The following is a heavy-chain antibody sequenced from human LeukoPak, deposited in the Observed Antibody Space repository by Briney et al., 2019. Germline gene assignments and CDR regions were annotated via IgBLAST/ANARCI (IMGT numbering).Heavy chain of an antibody. CDR1: GGSISSSSYY. V-gene: IGHV4-31*03. CDR2: IYYSGST. J-gene: IGHJ4*02. D-gene: IGHD6-19*01. Sequence: PSETLSLTCTVSGGSISSSSYYWSWIRQHPGKGLEWIGYIYYSGSTYYNPSLKSRVTISVDTSKNQFSLKLSSVTAADTAVYYCARDLGSGWYGPFDYWGQGTLVTVSS. CDR3: ARDLGSGWYGPFDY.